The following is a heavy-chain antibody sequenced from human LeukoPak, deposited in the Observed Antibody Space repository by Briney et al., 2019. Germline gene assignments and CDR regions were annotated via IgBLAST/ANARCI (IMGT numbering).Heavy chain of an antibody. CDR1: GFTFSSYS. CDR3: ARGRRWGVVMNYYYYGMDV. D-gene: IGHD3-3*01. V-gene: IGHV3-21*01. Sequence: GGSLRLSCAASGFTFSSYSMNWVRQAPGKGLEWVSSISSSSSYIYYADSVKGRFTISRDNAKNSLYLQMNSLRAEDTAVYYCARGRRWGVVMNYYYYGMDVWGQGPRSPSP. CDR2: ISSSSSYI. J-gene: IGHJ6*02.